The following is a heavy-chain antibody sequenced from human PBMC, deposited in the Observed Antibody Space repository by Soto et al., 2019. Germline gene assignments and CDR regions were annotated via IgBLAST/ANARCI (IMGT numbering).Heavy chain of an antibody. CDR3: ARGRITIFGAVMNAFDI. CDR2: ISAYNGNT. Sequence: ASVKVSCKASGYTFTSYGISWVRQAPGQGLEWMGWISAYNGNTNYAQKLQGRVTMTTDTSTSTAYMELRSLRSDDTAVYYCARGRITIFGAVMNAFDIWGQGTMVTVSS. J-gene: IGHJ3*02. CDR1: GYTFTSYG. D-gene: IGHD3-3*01. V-gene: IGHV1-18*04.